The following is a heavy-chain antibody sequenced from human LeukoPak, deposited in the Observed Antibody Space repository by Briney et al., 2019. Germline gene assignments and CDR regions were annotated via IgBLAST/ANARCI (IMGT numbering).Heavy chain of an antibody. D-gene: IGHD3-9*01. V-gene: IGHV4-4*07. CDR3: AREGVYYDILAAYYGPYYFDF. CDR2: IYTSGST. Sequence: SETLSLTCTVSGGSISSYYWSWIRQPAGKGLEWIGRIYTSGSTNYNPSLKSRLTISVDTSKNQFSLKLSSVTAADTAVYYCAREGVYYDILAAYYGPYYFDFWGQGTLVTVYS. J-gene: IGHJ4*02. CDR1: GGSISSYY.